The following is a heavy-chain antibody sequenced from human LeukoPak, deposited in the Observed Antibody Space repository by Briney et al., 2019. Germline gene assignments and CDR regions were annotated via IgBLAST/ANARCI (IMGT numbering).Heavy chain of an antibody. CDR3: ASGYCGGACQLGGVDM. CDR2: THYSGST. Sequence: SETLSLTCTVSGGSISSYYWSWLRQPPGKGLEYIGYTHYSGSTNYNPSLKSRVTISLDTSGNQFSLRLSSVTAADTAVYYCASGYCGGACQLGGVDMWGQGTMVTVSS. CDR1: GGSISSYY. D-gene: IGHD2-21*02. J-gene: IGHJ3*02. V-gene: IGHV4-59*01.